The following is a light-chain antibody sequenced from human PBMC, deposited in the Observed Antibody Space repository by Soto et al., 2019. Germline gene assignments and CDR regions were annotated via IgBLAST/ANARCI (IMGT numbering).Light chain of an antibody. J-gene: IGKJ5*01. CDR3: QQYENLPT. Sequence: MNQSPSAVSASVKDRVTITCQASQNINNYLNWYQQKPGRAPKLLIYDASNLEAGVPSRFRGSGSGTDFTFTISRLQPEDIATYYCQQYENLPTFGHGTRLEIK. V-gene: IGKV1-33*01. CDR1: QNINNY. CDR2: DAS.